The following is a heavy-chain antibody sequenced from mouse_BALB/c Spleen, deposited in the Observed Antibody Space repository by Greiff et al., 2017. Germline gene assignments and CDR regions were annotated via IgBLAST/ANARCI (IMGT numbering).Heavy chain of an antibody. D-gene: IGHD2-3*01. CDR3: ARTYDGYYRYYAMDY. J-gene: IGHJ4*01. V-gene: IGHV1S29*02. CDR1: GYTFTDYN. Sequence: VQLQQSGPELVKPGASVKISCKASGYTFTDYNMHWVKQSHGKSLVWIGYIYPYNGGTGYNQKFKSKAPLTVDTSSSTAYMELRSLTSADSAVYDFARTYDGYYRYYAMDYWGEGTSGTVSS. CDR2: IYPYNGGT.